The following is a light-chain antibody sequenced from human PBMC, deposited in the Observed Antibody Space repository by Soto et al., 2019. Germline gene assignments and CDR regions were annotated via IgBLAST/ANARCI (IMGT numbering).Light chain of an antibody. V-gene: IGKV3-20*01. J-gene: IGKJ5*01. CDR3: QQYGSSPIT. Sequence: EIVLTQSPGALSLSPGERATLSCRASQSVSSSYLAWYQQKPGKAPRLLIYGASSRATGIPDKFSGNGSGTDFTLTISRLEPEDFAVYYCQQYGSSPITFGQGTRLEIK. CDR2: GAS. CDR1: QSVSSSY.